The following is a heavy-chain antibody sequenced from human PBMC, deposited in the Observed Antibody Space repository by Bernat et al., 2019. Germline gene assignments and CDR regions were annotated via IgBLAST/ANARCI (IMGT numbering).Heavy chain of an antibody. Sequence: EVQLVESGGGLVKPGGSLRLSCAASGFTFSSYSMNWVRQAPGKGLEWVSSISSSSSYIYYADSVKGRFTISRDNSKNTLYLQMNSLRAEDTAVYYCAKDRSITMVRGVIKGPDYWGQGTLVTVSS. J-gene: IGHJ4*02. CDR2: ISSSSSYI. V-gene: IGHV3-21*04. D-gene: IGHD3-10*01. CDR1: GFTFSSYS. CDR3: AKDRSITMVRGVIKGPDY.